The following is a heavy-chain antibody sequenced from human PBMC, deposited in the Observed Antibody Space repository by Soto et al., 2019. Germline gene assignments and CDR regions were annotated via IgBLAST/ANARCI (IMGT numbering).Heavy chain of an antibody. CDR3: ARAYSNYFDH. CDR1: GGSISSGGYY. CDR2: IYYSGST. Sequence: SETLSLTCTVSGGSISSGGYYWSWIRQHPGKGLEWIGYIYYSGSTYYNPSLKSRVTISVDTSKNQFSLKLSSVTAADTAVYYCARAYSNYFDHWSQGTLVTVSS. D-gene: IGHD4-4*01. J-gene: IGHJ4*02. V-gene: IGHV4-31*03.